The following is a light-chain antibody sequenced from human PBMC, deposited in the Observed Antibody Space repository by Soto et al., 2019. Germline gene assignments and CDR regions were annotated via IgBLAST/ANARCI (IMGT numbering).Light chain of an antibody. CDR3: HQFGYSPRT. CDR2: ATS. V-gene: IGKV3-20*01. CDR1: QTVNSDY. J-gene: IGKJ1*01. Sequence: MVLTQSPGTLSLSPWETATVSCRASQTVNSDYLAWFQQRPGQAPRLLIFATSRRATDMPDRFSGSGSGTDFTLAIRRLEPEDFPVYYCHQFGYSPRTFGQGTKVDIK.